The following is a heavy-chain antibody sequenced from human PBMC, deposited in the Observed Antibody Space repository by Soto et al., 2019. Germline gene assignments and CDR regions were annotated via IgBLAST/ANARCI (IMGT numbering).Heavy chain of an antibody. V-gene: IGHV3-23*01. Sequence: EVQLLESGGGLVQPGGSLRLSCAASGFTFSSYAMSWVRQAPGKWLEWVSALSGSGGSTFYADSVKGRFTISKDTSKKTLFLQMNSLRAEDTAVNYCAKDRGRGYDWFDSWGQGTLVTVSS. CDR1: GFTFSSYA. CDR2: LSGSGGST. J-gene: IGHJ5*01. CDR3: AKDRGRGYDWFDS. D-gene: IGHD5-12*01.